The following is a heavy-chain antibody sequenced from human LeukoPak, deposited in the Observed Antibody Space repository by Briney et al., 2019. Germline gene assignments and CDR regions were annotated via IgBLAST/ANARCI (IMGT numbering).Heavy chain of an antibody. D-gene: IGHD2-21*02. CDR1: GFTFSSNY. Sequence: PGGSLRLSCAASGFTFSSNYMSWVRQAPGKGLEWGSVIYSGGSTYYADSVKGRSTISRHNSKNTLYLQMNSLRAEDTAVYYCARGTRGSYCGGDCYSAFGLDIWGQGTMVTVSS. J-gene: IGHJ3*02. CDR3: ARGTRGSYCGGDCYSAFGLDI. V-gene: IGHV3-53*04. CDR2: IYSGGST.